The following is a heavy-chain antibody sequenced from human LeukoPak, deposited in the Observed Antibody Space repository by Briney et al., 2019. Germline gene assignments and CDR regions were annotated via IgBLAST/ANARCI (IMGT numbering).Heavy chain of an antibody. D-gene: IGHD3-3*01. J-gene: IGHJ4*02. Sequence: GASVKVSCKASGYTFTSYGISWVRQAPGQGLEWMGWISPYNGNTNYAQKLQGRVTMTTDTSTSTAYMELRSLRSDDTAVYYCARQGSYDFWSGYSYYFDYWGQGTLVTVSS. V-gene: IGHV1-18*01. CDR3: ARQGSYDFWSGYSYYFDY. CDR1: GYTFTSYG. CDR2: ISPYNGNT.